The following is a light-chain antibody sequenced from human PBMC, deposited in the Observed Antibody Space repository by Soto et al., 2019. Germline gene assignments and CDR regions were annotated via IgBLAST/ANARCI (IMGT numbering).Light chain of an antibody. Sequence: EIVMTQSPATLSVSPGERATLSCRASQTLYNNLAWYQQKLGQAPRLLIYGASARATDIPARFSGSGSGTEFTLTIGGLQSEDFANYYCQQYSDLQLTFRGGTKVETK. V-gene: IGKV3-15*01. CDR2: GAS. J-gene: IGKJ4*01. CDR3: QQYSDLQLT. CDR1: QTLYNN.